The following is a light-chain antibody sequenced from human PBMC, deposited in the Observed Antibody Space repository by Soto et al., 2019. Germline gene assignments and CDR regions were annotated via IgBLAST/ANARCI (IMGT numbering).Light chain of an antibody. CDR1: STDVGGYNY. V-gene: IGLV2-14*03. CDR3: SSYTSTSTLGV. J-gene: IGLJ2*01. CDR2: DVN. Sequence: QSVLTQPASVSGSPGQSITISCTGTSTDVGGYNYVSWYQQHPGKAPKLIIYDVNNRPSGVSNRFSASKSGNTASLTISGLQAEDEADYYCSSYTSTSTLGVFGGGTKVTVL.